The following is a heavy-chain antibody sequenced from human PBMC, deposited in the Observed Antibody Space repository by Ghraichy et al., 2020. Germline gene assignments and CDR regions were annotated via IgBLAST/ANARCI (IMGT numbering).Heavy chain of an antibody. CDR1: GYTFTRYG. V-gene: IGHV1-18*04. D-gene: IGHD6-19*01. CDR2: ISGYNGYT. J-gene: IGHJ4*02. Sequence: ASVKVSCKASGYTFTRYGISWVRQAPGQGLEWMGWISGYNGYTKYAQKYQGRITMTTDTSTSTGYMELRSLRSDDTAVYYCARPVSGWYGDYWGQGTLVTVSS. CDR3: ARPVSGWYGDY.